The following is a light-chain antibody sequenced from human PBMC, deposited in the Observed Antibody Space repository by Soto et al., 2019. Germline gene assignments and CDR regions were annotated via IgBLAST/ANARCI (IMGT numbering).Light chain of an antibody. Sequence: EIVLTQSPGTLSLSPGERATLSCRASQSVRSNFLAWYQQKPGQAPRLLIYGASNRATGIPDRFSGSGSGTDFTLTISRLEPEDFAVYYCQQCVTSPWTFGQGTKVDIK. CDR2: GAS. J-gene: IGKJ1*01. CDR3: QQCVTSPWT. CDR1: QSVRSNF. V-gene: IGKV3-20*01.